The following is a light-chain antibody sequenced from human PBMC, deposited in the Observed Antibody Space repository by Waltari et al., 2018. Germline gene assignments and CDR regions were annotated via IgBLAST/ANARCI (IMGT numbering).Light chain of an antibody. Sequence: DIVMTQSPLSLPVTPGESASISCRSSQSLLHSNGYNYLDWYLQKPGQSPQLLIYLGSNRASGVPDRFSDSGSGTDFTLKISRVEAEDVGVYYCMQALQTWTFGQGTKVEIK. V-gene: IGKV2-28*01. J-gene: IGKJ1*01. CDR1: QSLLHSNGYNY. CDR3: MQALQTWT. CDR2: LGS.